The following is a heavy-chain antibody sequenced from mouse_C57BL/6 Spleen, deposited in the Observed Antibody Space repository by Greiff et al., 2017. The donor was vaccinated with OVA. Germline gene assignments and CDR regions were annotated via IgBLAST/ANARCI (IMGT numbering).Heavy chain of an antibody. CDR3: ARDYYGREAFAY. D-gene: IGHD1-1*01. J-gene: IGHJ3*01. V-gene: IGHV5-17*01. CDR1: GFTFSDYG. Sequence: DVKLVESGGGLVKPGGSLKLSCAASGFTFSDYGMHWVRQAPEKGLEWVAYISSGSSTIYYADTVKGRFTISRDNAKNTLFLQMTSLRSEDTAMYYCARDYYGREAFAYWGQGTLVTVSA. CDR2: ISSGSSTI.